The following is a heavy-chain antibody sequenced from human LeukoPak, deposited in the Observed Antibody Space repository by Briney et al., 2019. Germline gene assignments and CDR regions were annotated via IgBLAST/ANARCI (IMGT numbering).Heavy chain of an antibody. V-gene: IGHV3-30-3*01. CDR3: ARERGADIVVVPADAFDI. CDR2: ISYDGSNK. CDR1: GFTFSSYA. Sequence: GRSLRLSCAASGFTFSSYAMHWVRQAPGKGLEWVAVISYDGSNKYYADSVKGRFTISRDNSKNTLYLQMNSLRAEDTAVYYCARERGADIVVVPADAFDIWGQGTMVTVSS. J-gene: IGHJ3*02. D-gene: IGHD2-2*01.